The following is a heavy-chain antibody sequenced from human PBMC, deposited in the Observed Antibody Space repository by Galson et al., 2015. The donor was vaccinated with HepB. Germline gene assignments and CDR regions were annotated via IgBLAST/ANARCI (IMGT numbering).Heavy chain of an antibody. Sequence: ETLSLTCAVSGVSVRSTNWWGWVRQPPGKGLEWIGSIYYSGSTYYNPSLKSRVTISVDTSKNQFSLKLSSVTAADTAVYYCARHVEQWLALGGWFDPWGQGTLVTVSS. V-gene: IGHV4-39*01. CDR2: IYYSGST. D-gene: IGHD6-19*01. CDR1: GVSVRSTNW. CDR3: ARHVEQWLALGGWFDP. J-gene: IGHJ5*02.